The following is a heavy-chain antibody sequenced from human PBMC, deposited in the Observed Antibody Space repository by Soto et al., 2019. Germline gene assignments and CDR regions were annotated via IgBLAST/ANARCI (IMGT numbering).Heavy chain of an antibody. CDR2: IIPIFGTA. V-gene: IGHV1-69*01. CDR1: GGTFSSYA. Sequence: QVQLVQSGAEVKKPGSSVKVSCKASGGTFSSYAISWVRQAPGQGLEWMGGIIPIFGTANYAQKFQGRVTITADESTSTAYMERSSLRSEDTAVYYCARDAGGYCSSTSCYAFDIWGQGTMVTVSS. D-gene: IGHD2-2*01. CDR3: ARDAGGYCSSTSCYAFDI. J-gene: IGHJ3*02.